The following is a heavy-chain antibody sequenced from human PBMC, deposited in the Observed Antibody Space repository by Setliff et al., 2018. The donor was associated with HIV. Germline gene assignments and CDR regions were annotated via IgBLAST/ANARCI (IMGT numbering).Heavy chain of an antibody. CDR3: ARPFDQ. CDR2: IKGDGSET. V-gene: IGHV3-7*01. CDR1: GFTFRDYW. J-gene: IGHJ4*02. Sequence: PGGSLRLSCATSGFTFRDYWMSWVRQAPGERPEWVANIKGDGSETYYVDSVKGRFTISRDNAKNSLYLQMDSLRVEDTAVYYCARPFDQWGQGALVTVSS.